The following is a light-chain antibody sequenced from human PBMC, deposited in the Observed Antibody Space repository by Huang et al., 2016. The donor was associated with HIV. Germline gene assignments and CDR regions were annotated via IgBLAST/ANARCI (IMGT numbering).Light chain of an antibody. V-gene: IGKV3-15*01. CDR1: QRVSSN. J-gene: IGKJ1*01. CDR2: GAS. CDR3: QQYNNWPGT. Sequence: EIVMTQSPAALSVSPGKRATLSCRASQRVSSNLAWYQQKPGQAPRLLIYGASTRATGSPDRFSGSGYWTEFTRTISSLQSEDVAVYYCQQYNNWPGTFGQGTKVEIK.